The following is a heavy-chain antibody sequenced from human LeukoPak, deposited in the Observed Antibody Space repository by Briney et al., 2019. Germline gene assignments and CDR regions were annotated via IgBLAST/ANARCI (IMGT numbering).Heavy chain of an antibody. CDR2: IRYDGSNK. CDR1: GFTFSSYG. CDR3: AKDNSGYEGY. D-gene: IGHD3-22*01. V-gene: IGHV3-30*02. J-gene: IGHJ4*02. Sequence: GGSLRLSCAASGFTFSSYGMHWVRQAPGKGLEWVAFIRYDGSNKYYEDSVKGRFTISRDNSKNTLHLQMNSLRAEDTAVYYGAKDNSGYEGYRGQGTLVTVSP.